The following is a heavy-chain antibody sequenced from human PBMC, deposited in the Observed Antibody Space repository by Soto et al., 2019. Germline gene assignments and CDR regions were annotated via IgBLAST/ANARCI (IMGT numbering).Heavy chain of an antibody. Sequence: GESLKISCKGSGYSFTSYWIGWVRQMPGKGLEWMGIIYPGDSDTRYSPSFQGQVTISADKSISTAYLQWSSLKASDTAMYYCARRKYYYDSSGYYPTLDYWGQGTLVTVSS. CDR3: ARRKYYYDSSGYYPTLDY. CDR1: GYSFTSYW. J-gene: IGHJ4*02. V-gene: IGHV5-51*01. D-gene: IGHD3-22*01. CDR2: IYPGDSDT.